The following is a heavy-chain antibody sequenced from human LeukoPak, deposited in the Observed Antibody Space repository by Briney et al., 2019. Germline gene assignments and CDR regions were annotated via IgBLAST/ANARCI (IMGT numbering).Heavy chain of an antibody. CDR1: GFTFSSYE. CDR2: ISSSGSTL. D-gene: IGHD1-26*01. V-gene: IGHV3-48*03. J-gene: IGHJ4*02. CDR3: AGGYGSYSPDH. Sequence: GGSLRLSCAASGFTFSSYEMNWVRQAPGKGLEWVSYISSSGSTLYYADSVKGRFTISRDNAKNSLYLQMNSLRAEDTAIYYCAGGYGSYSPDHWGQGTLVTVSS.